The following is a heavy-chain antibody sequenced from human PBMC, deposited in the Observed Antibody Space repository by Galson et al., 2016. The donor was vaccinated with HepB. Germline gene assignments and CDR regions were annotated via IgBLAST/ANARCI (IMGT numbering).Heavy chain of an antibody. CDR3: ARGGSRPIDY. CDR1: GFTFSSHW. CDR2: INTDGSST. J-gene: IGHJ4*02. Sequence: SLRHSCAASGFTFSSHWMHWVRQAPGKGLVWVSRINTDGSSTSYADSVKGRFTISRDNAKNTLYLQMNSLRAEDTAVYYCARGGSRPIDYWGQGTLVTVSS. V-gene: IGHV3-74*01. D-gene: IGHD1-26*01.